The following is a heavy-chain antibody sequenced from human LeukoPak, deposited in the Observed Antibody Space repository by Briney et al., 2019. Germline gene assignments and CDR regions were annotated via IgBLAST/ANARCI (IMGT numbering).Heavy chain of an antibody. Sequence: ASVKVSCKASGGTFSSYTISWVRQAPGQGLEWMGRIIPILGIANYAQKFQGRVTITADKSTSTAYMELSSLRSEDTAVYYCARGSTGYSYGYSGVGANNWFDPWGQGTLVTVSS. CDR3: ARGSTGYSYGYSGVGANNWFDP. V-gene: IGHV1-69*02. CDR1: GGTFSSYT. J-gene: IGHJ5*02. CDR2: IIPILGIA. D-gene: IGHD5-18*01.